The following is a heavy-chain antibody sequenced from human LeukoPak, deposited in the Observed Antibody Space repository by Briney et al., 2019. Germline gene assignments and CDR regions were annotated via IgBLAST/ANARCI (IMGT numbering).Heavy chain of an antibody. CDR2: ISSSSSSI. V-gene: IGHV3-21*01. Sequence: PGRTLRLSCAASGFTFSSYSMNWVRHAPGKGREWVSCISSSSSSISYADSVKGRFTISRDNAKNSLYLQMNRLRAEDTAVYYCARDGGTAMEYWGEGTLVTVSS. D-gene: IGHD5-18*01. J-gene: IGHJ4*02. CDR3: ARDGGTAMEY. CDR1: GFTFSSYS.